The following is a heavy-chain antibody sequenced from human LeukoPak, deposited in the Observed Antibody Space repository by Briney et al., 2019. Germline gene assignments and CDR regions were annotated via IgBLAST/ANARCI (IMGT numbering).Heavy chain of an antibody. CDR2: TYYRSKWYN. CDR3: ARHGPKERGYSGYNPRRYYYYYMDV. D-gene: IGHD5-12*01. CDR1: GDSVSSNSAA. J-gene: IGHJ6*03. V-gene: IGHV6-1*01. Sequence: SQTLSLTCAISGDSVSSNSAAWNWIRQSPSRGLEWLGRTYYRSKWYNDYAVSVKSRITINPDTSKNQFSLKLSSVTAADTAVYYCARHGPKERGYSGYNPRRYYYYYMDVWGKGTTVTISS.